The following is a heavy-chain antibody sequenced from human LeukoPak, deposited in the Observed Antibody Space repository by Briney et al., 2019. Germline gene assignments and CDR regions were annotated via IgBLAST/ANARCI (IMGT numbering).Heavy chain of an antibody. J-gene: IGHJ3*01. Sequence: GGSLRLSCAVSGFTVSSNYMSWVRQAPGKGLEWVSVIYSGGNTYYADSVKGQFTISRDNSKNTLYLQMNSLRAEDTAVYYCARAHGVTIFGVIMYDAFDVWGQGTMVTVSS. CDR2: IYSGGNT. CDR1: GFTVSSNY. V-gene: IGHV3-53*01. CDR3: ARAHGVTIFGVIMYDAFDV. D-gene: IGHD3-3*01.